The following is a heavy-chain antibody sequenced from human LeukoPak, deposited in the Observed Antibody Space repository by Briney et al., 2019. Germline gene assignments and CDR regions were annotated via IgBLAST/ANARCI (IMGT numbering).Heavy chain of an antibody. CDR1: GVTFCDYG. CDR2: IIRNGDST. V-gene: IGHV3-20*01. D-gene: IGHD1-26*01. CDR3: ARKGLGGELGGFDS. Sequence: GGSLRLSCAASGVTFCDYGMSWVRHAPGKGVEWVSGIIRNGDSTGYADFVKCRYTISRDNAHNSLYLQMNSLRVDDSVLYHCARKGLGGELGGFDSWGQGTLVTVSS. J-gene: IGHJ4*02.